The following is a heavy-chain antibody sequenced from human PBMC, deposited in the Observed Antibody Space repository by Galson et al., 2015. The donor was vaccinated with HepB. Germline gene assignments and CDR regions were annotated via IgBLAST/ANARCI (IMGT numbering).Heavy chain of an antibody. J-gene: IGHJ5*02. CDR1: GYSFTDFA. CDR3: ARTPYYGSGNYYNVWFDP. V-gene: IGHV7-4-1*02. CDR2: IDTNTGNP. Sequence: SVKVSCKASGYSFTDFAMNWVRQAPGQGLEWMGWIDTNTGNPTYAQGFTGRFVFSLDTSVSTAYLQISSLKAEDTAVYYCARTPYYGSGNYYNVWFDPWGQGTLVIVSS. D-gene: IGHD3-10*01.